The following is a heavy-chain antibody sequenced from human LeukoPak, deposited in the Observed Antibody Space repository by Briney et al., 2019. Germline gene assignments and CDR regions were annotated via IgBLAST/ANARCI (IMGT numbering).Heavy chain of an antibody. J-gene: IGHJ3*02. CDR2: ISAYNGNT. CDR1: GYTFTSYG. V-gene: IGHV1-18*01. D-gene: IGHD2-2*01. Sequence: ASVKVSCKASGYTFTSYGISWVRQAPGQGLEWMGWISAYNGNTNYAQKLQGRVTMTTDTSTSTAYMELRSLRSDDTAVYYCAREIGVYCSSTSCYPDDAFDMWGQGTMVTVSS. CDR3: AREIGVYCSSTSCYPDDAFDM.